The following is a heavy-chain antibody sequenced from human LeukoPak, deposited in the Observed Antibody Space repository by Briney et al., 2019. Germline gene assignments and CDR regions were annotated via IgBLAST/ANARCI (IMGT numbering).Heavy chain of an antibody. J-gene: IGHJ1*01. CDR1: GGSFSGSY. CDR2: INHSGSS. Sequence: SETLSLTCAVYGGSFSGSYWSRIRQPPGKGLEWVGEINHSGSSNYNPSLKSRVTISVDTSKNQFSLKLSSVTAADTAVYYCARAPGYCSGGSCYRTEYFQHWGQGTLVTVSS. D-gene: IGHD2-15*01. CDR3: ARAPGYCSGGSCYRTEYFQH. V-gene: IGHV4-34*01.